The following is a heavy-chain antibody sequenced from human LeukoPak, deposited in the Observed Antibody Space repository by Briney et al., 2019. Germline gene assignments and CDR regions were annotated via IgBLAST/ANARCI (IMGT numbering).Heavy chain of an antibody. V-gene: IGHV4-34*01. CDR3: ARAVIWVGEINHYFYHMDV. Sequence: SETLSLTCGVHGESLSGSSSGYYWSWIRQPPGKGLEWIGEINHRGSTNYSPSLKSRVTISVDTSNNQFSLKLTSVTAADTAVYYCARAVIWVGEINHYFYHMDVWGEGTTVTVSS. J-gene: IGHJ6*03. D-gene: IGHD3-10*01. CDR2: INHRGST. CDR1: GESLSGSSSGYY.